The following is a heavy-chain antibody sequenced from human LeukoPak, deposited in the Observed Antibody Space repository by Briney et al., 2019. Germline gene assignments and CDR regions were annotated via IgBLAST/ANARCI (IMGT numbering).Heavy chain of an antibody. J-gene: IGHJ4*02. D-gene: IGHD6-13*01. Sequence: SETLSLTCSVSVGSISSYYWTWIRQPPGKGLEWIGYIYFNGNTNYNPSLKSRVIISVDTSKNQFSLKLSSVTTADTAVYYCARRVAERGRYFFDYWGQGTLVTVSS. CDR1: VGSISSYY. CDR2: IYFNGNT. V-gene: IGHV4-59*08. CDR3: ARRVAERGRYFFDY.